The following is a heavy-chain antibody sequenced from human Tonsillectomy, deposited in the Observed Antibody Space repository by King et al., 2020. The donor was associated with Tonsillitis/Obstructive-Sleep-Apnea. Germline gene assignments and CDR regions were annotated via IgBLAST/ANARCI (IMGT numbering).Heavy chain of an antibody. D-gene: IGHD3-3*01. CDR3: AKGPTWGYDSLYFDY. CDR1: GFTFDDYA. CDR2: NSWNSGSI. V-gene: IGHV3-9*01. J-gene: IGHJ4*02. Sequence: VQLVEPGGGLVQPGRSLRLSCAASGFTFDDYAMHWVRQAPGKGLEWVSGNSWNSGSIGYADSVKGRFTISRDNAKNSLYLQMNSLRAEDTALYYCAKGPTWGYDSLYFDYWGQGTLVTVSS.